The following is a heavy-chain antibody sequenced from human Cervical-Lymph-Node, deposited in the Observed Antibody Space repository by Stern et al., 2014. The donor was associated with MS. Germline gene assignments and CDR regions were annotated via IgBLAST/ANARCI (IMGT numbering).Heavy chain of an antibody. Sequence: EVQLVQSGAEVKKPGESLKISCKTSGYTFNTYYWIGWVRQMPGKGLEWMGVIYPGDSDTRYNPSFEGQVTISVDKSTTNAYLQWSSLKASDTAMYYCARRPIAGGVLNFDFWGQGTQVTVSS. CDR2: IYPGDSDT. CDR3: ARRPIAGGVLNFDF. CDR1: GYTFNTYYW. V-gene: IGHV5-51*03. D-gene: IGHD1-26*01. J-gene: IGHJ4*02.